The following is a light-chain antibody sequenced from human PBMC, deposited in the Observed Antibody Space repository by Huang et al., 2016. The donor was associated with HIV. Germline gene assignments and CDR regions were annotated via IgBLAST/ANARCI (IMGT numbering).Light chain of an antibody. Sequence: EIVMTQAPATLSVSPGERATLSCRASQRVGTKLAWYQHTPGQAPRLLIYDASTRATGTPARVTGGGSGTEFALTISSLQSEDFVVYFCQQYNNWPPLTFGGGTKVEIK. CDR2: DAS. V-gene: IGKV3-15*01. CDR1: QRVGTK. J-gene: IGKJ4*01. CDR3: QQYNNWPPLT.